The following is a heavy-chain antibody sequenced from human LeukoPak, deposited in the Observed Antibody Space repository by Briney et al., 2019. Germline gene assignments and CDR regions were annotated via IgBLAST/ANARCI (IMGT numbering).Heavy chain of an antibody. CDR1: GFTFNTYW. J-gene: IGHJ5*02. CDR3: ARPLMYYYGSETYFWFDP. CDR2: LKQDGSDQ. Sequence: GGSLRLSCSASGFTFNTYWMGWVPQAPGKGLEGVANLKQDGSDQYHVDSVKGRFTISRDNAKNSLSLQMNSLRAEDTAVYYCARPLMYYYGSETYFWFDPWGQGTLVTVSS. D-gene: IGHD3-10*01. V-gene: IGHV3-7*01.